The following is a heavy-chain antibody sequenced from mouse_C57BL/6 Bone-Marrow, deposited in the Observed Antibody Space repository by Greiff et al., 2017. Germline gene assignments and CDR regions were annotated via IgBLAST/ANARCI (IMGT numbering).Heavy chain of an antibody. CDR1: GYTFTSYW. Sequence: QVQLQQPGAELVRPGTSVKLSCKASGYTFTSYWMHWVKQRPGQGLEWIGVIDPSDSYTNYNQKFKGKATLTVDKSYSTAYMQLSNLTSEDSAVYYCARPAPTVVATEAMDYWGQGTSVTVSS. D-gene: IGHD1-1*01. J-gene: IGHJ4*01. CDR2: IDPSDSYT. V-gene: IGHV1-59*01. CDR3: ARPAPTVVATEAMDY.